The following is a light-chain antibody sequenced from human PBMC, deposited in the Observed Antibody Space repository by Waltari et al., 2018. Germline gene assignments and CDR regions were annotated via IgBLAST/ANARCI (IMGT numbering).Light chain of an antibody. CDR2: EVS. V-gene: IGLV2-14*01. J-gene: IGLJ1*01. Sequence: QSALTQPASVSGSPGQSITISCTGTNRELGSYNFVSWYQQHPNKVPKLVLYEVSNRPSGVSNSFSGSKSGNTAFLTISGLQAEDEAEYYCSSYTKSTTQVFGTGTKVTVL. CDR3: SSYTKSTTQV. CDR1: NRELGSYNF.